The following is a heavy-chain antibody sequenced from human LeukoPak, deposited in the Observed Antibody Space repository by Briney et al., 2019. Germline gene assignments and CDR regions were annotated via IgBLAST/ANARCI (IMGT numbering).Heavy chain of an antibody. CDR3: ARDVGREEMATIEEPFDY. CDR1: GFTFSSYA. V-gene: IGHV3-30-3*01. Sequence: GGSLRLSCTTSGFTFSSYAMHWVRQAPGKGLEWVAVISYDGSNKYYADSVKGRFTISRDNSKNTLYLQMNSLRAEDTAVYYCARDVGREEMATIEEPFDYWGQGTLVTVSS. D-gene: IGHD5-24*01. CDR2: ISYDGSNK. J-gene: IGHJ4*02.